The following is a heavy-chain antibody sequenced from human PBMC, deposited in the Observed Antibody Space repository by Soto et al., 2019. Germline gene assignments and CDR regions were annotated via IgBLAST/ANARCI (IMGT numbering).Heavy chain of an antibody. CDR1: GGSIRSYY. D-gene: IGHD6-19*01. V-gene: IGHV4-59*01. CDR2: IYYSGST. Sequence: SESLSLTCTVSGGSIRSYYWSWIRQPPGKGLEWIGYIYYSGSTNYNPSLKSRVTISVDTSKNQFSLKLSSVTAADTAVYYCARDVAGTAYFDYWGQGTLVTVSS. J-gene: IGHJ4*02. CDR3: ARDVAGTAYFDY.